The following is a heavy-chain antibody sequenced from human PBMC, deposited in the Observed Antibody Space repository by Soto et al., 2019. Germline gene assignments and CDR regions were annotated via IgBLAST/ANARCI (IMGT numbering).Heavy chain of an antibody. V-gene: IGHV3-23*01. D-gene: IGHD2-21*02. CDR1: LFTFCDYP. Sequence: PVVSLILSCLSCLFTFCDYPMNLFRQAPGKGLEWVSGISDTSIDTYYADSVKGRFTISRDNSQSMLFLHMSSLRAEDTALYYCPKTDPTHLGDFVFDSWGQGTLLTV. CDR2: ISDTSIDT. CDR3: PKTDPTHLGDFVFDS. J-gene: IGHJ4*02.